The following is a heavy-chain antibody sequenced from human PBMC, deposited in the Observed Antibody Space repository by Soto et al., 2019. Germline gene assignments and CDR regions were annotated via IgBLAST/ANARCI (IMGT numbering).Heavy chain of an antibody. CDR1: GGSISSGGYY. CDR2: IYYSGST. V-gene: IGHV4-31*03. J-gene: IGHJ6*02. Sequence: SETLSLTCPVSGGSISSGGYYWSWIRQHPGKGLEWIGYIYYSGSTYYNPSLKSRVTILVDTSKNQFSLKLSSVTAADTAVYYCARVLPYDSSGYYLDPDYYYGMDVWGQGTTVTVSS. D-gene: IGHD3-22*01. CDR3: ARVLPYDSSGYYLDPDYYYGMDV.